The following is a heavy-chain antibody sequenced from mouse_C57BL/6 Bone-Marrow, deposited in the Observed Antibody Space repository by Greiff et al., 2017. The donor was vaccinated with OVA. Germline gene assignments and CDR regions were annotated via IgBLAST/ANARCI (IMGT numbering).Heavy chain of an antibody. CDR2: INYDGSST. D-gene: IGHD2-2*01. Sequence: EVMLVESEGGLVQPGSSMKLSCTASGFTFSDYYMAWVRQVPEKGLEWVANINYDGSSTYYLDSLKSRFIISRDNAKNILYLQMSSLKSEDTATYYCARVGYGYAMDYWGQGTSVTVSS. CDR3: ARVGYGYAMDY. V-gene: IGHV5-16*01. CDR1: GFTFSDYY. J-gene: IGHJ4*01.